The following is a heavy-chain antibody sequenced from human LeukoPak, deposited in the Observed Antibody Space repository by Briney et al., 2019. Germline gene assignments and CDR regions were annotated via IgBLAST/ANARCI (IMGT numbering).Heavy chain of an antibody. J-gene: IGHJ4*02. CDR2: INHSGST. D-gene: IGHD3-22*01. CDR1: GGSFSGYY. CDR3: ARAGWDYYDSSGYLPLDY. Sequence: SETLSLTCAVYGGSFSGYYWSWIRQPPGKGLEWIGEINHSGSTNYNPSLKSRVTISVDTSKNQFSLKLSSVTAADTAVYYCARAGWDYYDSSGYLPLDYWGQGTLVTVSS. V-gene: IGHV4-34*01.